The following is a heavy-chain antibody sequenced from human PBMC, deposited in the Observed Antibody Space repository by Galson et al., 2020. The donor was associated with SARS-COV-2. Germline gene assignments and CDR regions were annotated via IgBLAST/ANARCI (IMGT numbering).Heavy chain of an antibody. CDR3: ARDRHYYGSGSHLDI. Sequence: SETLSLTCTVSGGSLNSGDFYWSWFRQPPGKGLEWIGYIHYGGSTYYHPSLKSRVSISIDTSKNQFSLKVRAVTVADTAVYYCARDRHYYGSGSHLDIWGRGTLVTVSS. CDR2: IHYGGST. D-gene: IGHD3-10*01. J-gene: IGHJ4*01. CDR1: GGSLNSGDFY. V-gene: IGHV4-30-4*01.